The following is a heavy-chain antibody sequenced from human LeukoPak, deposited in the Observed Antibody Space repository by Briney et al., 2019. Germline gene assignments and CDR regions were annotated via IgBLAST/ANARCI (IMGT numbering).Heavy chain of an antibody. Sequence: PSETLSLTCTVSGGSISSSSYYWGWIRQPPGKGLEWSGSIYYSGSTYYNPSLKSRVTISVDTSKNQFSLKLSSVTAADTAVYYCARHVGSGYYLRIFDYWGQGTLVTVSS. D-gene: IGHD3-22*01. V-gene: IGHV4-39*01. CDR2: IYYSGST. J-gene: IGHJ4*02. CDR3: ARHVGSGYYLRIFDY. CDR1: GGSISSSSYY.